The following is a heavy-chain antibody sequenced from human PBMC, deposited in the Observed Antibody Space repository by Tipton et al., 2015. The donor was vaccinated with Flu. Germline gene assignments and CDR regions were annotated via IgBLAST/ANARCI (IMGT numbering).Heavy chain of an antibody. CDR2: INYNGGT. CDR1: GGSIGVTTYY. V-gene: IGHV4-61*05. D-gene: IGHD3-22*01. J-gene: IGHJ4*02. Sequence: TLSLTCTVSGGSIGVTTYYWGWIRQPPGKGLEWIGFINYNGGTDYNPSLKSRVTISVDTSKNQFSLRLSSVTAADTAVYYCARAPYSDYDTSGSSFDYWGQGTLVTVSS. CDR3: ARAPYSDYDTSGSSFDY.